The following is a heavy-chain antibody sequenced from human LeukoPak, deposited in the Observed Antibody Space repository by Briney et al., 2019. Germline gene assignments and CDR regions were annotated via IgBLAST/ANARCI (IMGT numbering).Heavy chain of an antibody. D-gene: IGHD3-3*01. Sequence: GGPLRLSCAASRFTFSSYWMNWVRQAPGKGLEWVANIKQDGSEKYYVDSVKGRFTISRDNAKNSLYLQMNSLRAEDTAVYYCAKPFTISGATDAFDIWGQGTMVTVSS. CDR3: AKPFTISGATDAFDI. CDR1: RFTFSSYW. J-gene: IGHJ3*02. V-gene: IGHV3-7*01. CDR2: IKQDGSEK.